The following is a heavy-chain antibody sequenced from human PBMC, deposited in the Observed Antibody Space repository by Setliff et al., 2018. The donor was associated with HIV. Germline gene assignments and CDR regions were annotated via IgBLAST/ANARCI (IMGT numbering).Heavy chain of an antibody. D-gene: IGHD2-2*01. Sequence: SVKVSCKASGYSFTSYAISWVRQAPGQGLEWMGGIIPIFRTANYAQKFQGRVTITTDESTSTAYMELSSLRSEDTAVYYCARDIRHKARFIVVVPAAMPGYYYGMDVWGQGTTVTVSS. CDR3: ARDIRHKARFIVVVPAAMPGYYYGMDV. J-gene: IGHJ6*02. CDR2: IIPIFRTA. CDR1: GYSFTSYA. V-gene: IGHV1-69*05.